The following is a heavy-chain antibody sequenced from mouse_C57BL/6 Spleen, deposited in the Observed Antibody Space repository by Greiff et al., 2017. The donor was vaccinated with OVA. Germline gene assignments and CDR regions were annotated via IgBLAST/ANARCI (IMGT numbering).Heavy chain of an antibody. CDR2: IWSGGST. D-gene: IGHD2-3*01. CDR1: GFSLTSYG. J-gene: IGHJ4*01. CDR3: ATDGYYDGYYAMDY. Sequence: VKLVESGPGLVQPSQSLSITCTVSGFSLTSYGVHWVRQSPGKGLEWLGVIWSGGSTDYNAAFISRLSISKDNSKSQVFFKMNSLQADDTAIYYCATDGYYDGYYAMDYWGQGTSVTVSS. V-gene: IGHV2-2*01.